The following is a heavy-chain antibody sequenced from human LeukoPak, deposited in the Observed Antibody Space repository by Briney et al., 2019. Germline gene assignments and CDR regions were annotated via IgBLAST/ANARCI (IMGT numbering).Heavy chain of an antibody. J-gene: IGHJ4*02. CDR1: GFTFDDYA. V-gene: IGHV3-9*03. D-gene: IGHD5-18*01. CDR3: AKARGYSIREGQDY. Sequence: GGSLRLSCAASGFTFDDYAMHWVRQAPGKGLEWVSGISWNSGNIGYADSVKGRFTISRDNAKNSLYLQMNSLRAEDMALYYCAKARGYSIREGQDYWGQGTLVTVSS. CDR2: ISWNSGNI.